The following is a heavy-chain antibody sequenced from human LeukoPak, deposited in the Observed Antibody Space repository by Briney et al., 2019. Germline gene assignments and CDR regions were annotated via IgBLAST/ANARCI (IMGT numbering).Heavy chain of an antibody. V-gene: IGHV1-18*01. CDR3: ARVKIAGDPPKYYYYYYMDV. J-gene: IGHJ6*03. CDR2: ISAYNGNT. D-gene: IGHD3-16*01. Sequence: EASVKVSCKASGYTFTSYGISWVRQAPGQGLEWMGWISAYNGNTNYAQKLQGRVTMTTDTSTSTAYMELRSLRSDDTAVYYCARVKIAGDPPKYYYYYYMDVWGKGTTVTVSS. CDR1: GYTFTSYG.